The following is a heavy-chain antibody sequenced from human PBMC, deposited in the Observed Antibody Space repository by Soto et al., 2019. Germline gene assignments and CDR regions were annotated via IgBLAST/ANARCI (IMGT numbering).Heavy chain of an antibody. CDR3: ARTGYGHP. Sequence: QVQLQQWGAGLLKPSETLSLTCAVYGGSFSGYYWSWIRQPPGKGLEWIGEINHSGSTNYNPSLKSRVTISVDTSQNQFSLKLSSVTAADTAVYYCARTGYGHPWGQGTLVTVSS. V-gene: IGHV4-34*01. J-gene: IGHJ5*02. D-gene: IGHD5-18*01. CDR2: INHSGST. CDR1: GGSFSGYY.